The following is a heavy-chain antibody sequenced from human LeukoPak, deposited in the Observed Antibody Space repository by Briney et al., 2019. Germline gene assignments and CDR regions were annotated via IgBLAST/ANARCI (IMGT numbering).Heavy chain of an antibody. CDR3: AREVHGSGSPFDY. J-gene: IGHJ4*02. Sequence: SETLSLTCAVYGGSFSGYYWSWIRQPPGKGLEWIGEINHSGSTNYNPSLKSRVTISVDTSKNKFSLKLSSVTAADTAVYYCAREVHGSGSPFDYWGQGTLVTVSS. CDR2: INHSGST. V-gene: IGHV4-34*01. CDR1: GGSFSGYY. D-gene: IGHD3-10*01.